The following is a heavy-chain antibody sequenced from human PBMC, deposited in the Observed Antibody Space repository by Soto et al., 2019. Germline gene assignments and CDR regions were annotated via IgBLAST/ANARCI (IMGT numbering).Heavy chain of an antibody. Sequence: QVQLVQSGAEVKKPGSSVKVSCKASGGTFSSYTISWVRQAPGQGLEWMGRIIPILGIANYAQKFQGRVTITADQSTSTAYMELSSLRSEDTAVYSCARDYGDLEYFQHWGQGTLVTVSS. CDR1: GGTFSSYT. CDR3: ARDYGDLEYFQH. D-gene: IGHD4-17*01. J-gene: IGHJ1*01. CDR2: IIPILGIA. V-gene: IGHV1-69*08.